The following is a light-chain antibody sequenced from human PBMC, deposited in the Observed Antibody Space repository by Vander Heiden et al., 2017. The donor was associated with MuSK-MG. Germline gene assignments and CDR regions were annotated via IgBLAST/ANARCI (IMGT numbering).Light chain of an antibody. Sequence: SVLTQPPSASGAPGPRVTISCSGSSSNIGSNYVYWYQQLPGTAPQLLIYRNNQRPAGVPDRVSGAKSGASASLAICGLRSEDEADYYCAAWDDSLSGVVFGGGTKLTVL. J-gene: IGLJ2*01. CDR3: AAWDDSLSGVV. CDR2: RNN. CDR1: SSNIGSNY. V-gene: IGLV1-47*01.